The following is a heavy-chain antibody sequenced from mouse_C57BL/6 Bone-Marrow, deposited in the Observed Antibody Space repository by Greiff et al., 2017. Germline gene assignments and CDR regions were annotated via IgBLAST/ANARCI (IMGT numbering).Heavy chain of an antibody. J-gene: IGHJ2*01. Sequence: QVQLKESGAELARPGASVKMSCKASGYTFTSYTMHWVKQRPGQGLEWIGYINPSSGYTKYNQKFKDKATLTADKSSSTAYMQLSSLTSEDSAVYYCARGDTTVVAPYWGQGTTLTVSS. CDR2: INPSSGYT. V-gene: IGHV1-4*01. CDR1: GYTFTSYT. D-gene: IGHD1-1*01. CDR3: ARGDTTVVAPY.